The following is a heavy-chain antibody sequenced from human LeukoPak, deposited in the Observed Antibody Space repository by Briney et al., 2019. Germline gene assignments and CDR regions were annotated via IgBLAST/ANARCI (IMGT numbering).Heavy chain of an antibody. CDR3: ARVRDGFDAFDI. CDR1: GGSISSYY. Sequence: EPSETPSLTCTVSGGSISSYYWSWIRQPPGKGLEWIGYIYYSGSTNYNPSLKSRVTISVDTSKNQFSLKLSSVTAADTAVYYCARVRDGFDAFDIWGQGTMVTVSS. CDR2: IYYSGST. D-gene: IGHD5-24*01. J-gene: IGHJ3*02. V-gene: IGHV4-59*01.